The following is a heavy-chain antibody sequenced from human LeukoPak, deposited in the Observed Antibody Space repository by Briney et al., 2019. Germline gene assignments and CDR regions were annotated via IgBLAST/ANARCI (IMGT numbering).Heavy chain of an antibody. Sequence: ASVKVSCKASGYTFTGYYMHWVRQAPGQGLEWMGWISPNSGDTNYAQKLQGRVTMTTDTSTSTAYMELRSLRSDDTAVYYCARERGFGELSSYFDYWGQGTLVTVSS. V-gene: IGHV1-18*04. J-gene: IGHJ4*02. CDR3: ARERGFGELSSYFDY. D-gene: IGHD3-10*01. CDR2: ISPNSGDT. CDR1: GYTFTGYY.